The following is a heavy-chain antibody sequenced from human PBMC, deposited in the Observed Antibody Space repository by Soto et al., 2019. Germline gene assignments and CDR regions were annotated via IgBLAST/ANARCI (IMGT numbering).Heavy chain of an antibody. CDR3: ARRGGPDDY. CDR2: ISYDGSNK. CDR1: GFTFSSYA. V-gene: IGHV3-30-3*01. J-gene: IGHJ4*02. D-gene: IGHD3-16*01. Sequence: QVQLVESGGGVVQPGRSLRLSCAASGFTFSSYAMHWVRQAPGKGLEWVAVISYDGSNKYYADSVKGRFTISRDNSKNTLYLPMNSLRAEDTAVYYCARRGGPDDYWGQGTLVTVSS.